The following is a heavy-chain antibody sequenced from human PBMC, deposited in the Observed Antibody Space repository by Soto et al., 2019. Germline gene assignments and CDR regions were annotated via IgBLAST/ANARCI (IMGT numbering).Heavy chain of an antibody. J-gene: IGHJ6*02. V-gene: IGHV3-30-3*01. CDR3: ARTRFYYYYGMDV. CDR2: ISYDGSNK. Sequence: QVQLVESGGGVVQPGRSLRLSCAASGFTFSSYAMHWVRQAPGKGLEWVAVISYDGSNKYYADSVKGRFTISRDNSKNTLYLQMNSLRAEDTAVYYCARTRFYYYYGMDVWGQGTTVTVSS. CDR1: GFTFSSYA.